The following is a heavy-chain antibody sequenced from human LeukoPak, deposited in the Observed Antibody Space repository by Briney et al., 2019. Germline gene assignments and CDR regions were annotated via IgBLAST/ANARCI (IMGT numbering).Heavy chain of an antibody. Sequence: GGSLRLSCAASGFTFSSYAMHWVRQAPGKGLEWVAVISYDGSNKYYADSVKGRFTISRDNSKNTLYLQMNSLRAEDTAVYYCARDVVAATPYYFDYWGQGTLVTVSS. D-gene: IGHD2-15*01. J-gene: IGHJ4*02. CDR3: ARDVVAATPYYFDY. CDR1: GFTFSSYA. CDR2: ISYDGSNK. V-gene: IGHV3-30*04.